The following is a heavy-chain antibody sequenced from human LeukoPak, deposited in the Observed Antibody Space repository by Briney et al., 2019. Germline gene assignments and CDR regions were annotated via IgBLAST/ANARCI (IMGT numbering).Heavy chain of an antibody. CDR3: ARIDGRGDLSFDS. CDR1: GFTFGFYN. V-gene: IGHV3-48*01. Sequence: PGGSLRLSCAASGFTFGFYNMNWVRQAPGKGLECLSYISGSGQTIHYAESVKGRFTVSRDDAKKSLYLQMNSLRVEDTAVYYCARIDGRGDLSFDSWGQGTLVTGSS. CDR2: ISGSGQTI. J-gene: IGHJ4*02. D-gene: IGHD2-21*02.